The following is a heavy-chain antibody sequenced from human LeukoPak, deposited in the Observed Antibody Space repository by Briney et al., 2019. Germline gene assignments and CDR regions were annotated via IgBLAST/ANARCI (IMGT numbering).Heavy chain of an antibody. Sequence: ASVKVSCKASGYTFTSYYMHWVRQAPGQGLEWMGIINPSGGSTSYAQKFQGRVTMTRDTSTSTVYMELSSLRSEDTAVYYCARDLRARSSSWYKDAFDIWGQGTMVAVS. V-gene: IGHV1-46*01. D-gene: IGHD6-13*01. J-gene: IGHJ3*02. CDR2: INPSGGST. CDR3: ARDLRARSSSWYKDAFDI. CDR1: GYTFTSYY.